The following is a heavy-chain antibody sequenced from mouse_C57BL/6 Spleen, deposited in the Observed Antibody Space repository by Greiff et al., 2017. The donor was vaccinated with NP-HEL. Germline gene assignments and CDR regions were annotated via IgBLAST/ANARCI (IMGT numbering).Heavy chain of an antibody. J-gene: IGHJ4*01. V-gene: IGHV1-82*01. Sequence: QVQLQQSGPELVKPGASVKISCKASGYAFSSSWMNWVKQRPGKGLEWIGRIYPGDGDTNYNGKFKGKATLTADKSSSTAYMQHSSLTSEDSAVYFCARDPRGYAMDYWGQGTSVTVSS. CDR2: IYPGDGDT. CDR1: GYAFSSSW. CDR3: ARDPRGYAMDY.